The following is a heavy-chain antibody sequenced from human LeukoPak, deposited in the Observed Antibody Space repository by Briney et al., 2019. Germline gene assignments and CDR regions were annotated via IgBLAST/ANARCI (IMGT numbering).Heavy chain of an antibody. Sequence: GGSLRLSCAASGFTFSSYEMNWVRQAPGKGLEWVSYISSSGSTIYYADSVKGRFTISRDNAKNSLYLQMNSLRAEDTAVYYCARDEGYSSSWFNFDYWGQGTLVTVSS. CDR1: GFTFSSYE. CDR2: ISSSGSTI. CDR3: ARDEGYSSSWFNFDY. J-gene: IGHJ4*02. V-gene: IGHV3-48*03. D-gene: IGHD6-13*01.